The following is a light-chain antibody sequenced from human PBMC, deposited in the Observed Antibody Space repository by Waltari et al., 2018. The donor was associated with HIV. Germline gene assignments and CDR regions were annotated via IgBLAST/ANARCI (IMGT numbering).Light chain of an antibody. CDR2: SNN. Sequence: HFVLTQPPSASGTPGQRVTISCSGGSPNIGSNSVNWYQLVPGTAPKVLIYSNNQRPLGVPTRVSASKSGSSTSRAISVLQSEDEADYYCSSWDVGLNGWVFGGGTKLTVL. J-gene: IGLJ3*02. CDR3: SSWDVGLNGWV. CDR1: SPNIGSNS. V-gene: IGLV1-44*01.